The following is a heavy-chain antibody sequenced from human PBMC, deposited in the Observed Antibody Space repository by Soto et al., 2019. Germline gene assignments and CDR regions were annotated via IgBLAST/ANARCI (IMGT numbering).Heavy chain of an antibody. J-gene: IGHJ4*02. V-gene: IGHV1-18*04. CDR1: GYTFTSYG. D-gene: IGHD3-22*01. Sequence: QVQLVQSGAEVKKPGASVKVSCKASGYTFTSYGITWVRQAPGQGLEWMGWISGYNGNTNYAEMLQGGVTMTTDTSTSTAYMELRSLRSDDTAVYYCARVEDYFDSSGYAHWGQGTLVTVSS. CDR3: ARVEDYFDSSGYAH. CDR2: ISGYNGNT.